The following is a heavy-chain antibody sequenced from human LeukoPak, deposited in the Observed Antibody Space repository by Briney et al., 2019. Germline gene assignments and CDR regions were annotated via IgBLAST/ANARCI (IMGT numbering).Heavy chain of an antibody. J-gene: IGHJ4*02. V-gene: IGHV3-23*01. D-gene: IGHD1-1*01. CDR3: ARGVYWSLDY. CDR1: GFNFNTNG. Sequence: PGGSLRLSCAISGFNFNTNGMNWVRQSPGKGLEWLATIAGGDESTYYADSVKGRFAISRDNSKNTVFLHMNSLRVEDTAVYYCARGVYWSLDYWGQGTPVTVSS. CDR2: IAGGDEST.